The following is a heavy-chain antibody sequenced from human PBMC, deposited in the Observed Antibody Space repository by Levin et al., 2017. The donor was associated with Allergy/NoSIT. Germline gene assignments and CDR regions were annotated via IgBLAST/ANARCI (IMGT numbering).Heavy chain of an antibody. J-gene: IGHJ4*02. V-gene: IGHV3-53*01. CDR2: IYSGGST. D-gene: IGHD3-22*01. Sequence: PGGSLRLSCAASGFTVSSNYMSWVRQAPGKGLEWVSVIYSGGSTYYADSVKGRFTISRDNSKNTLYLQMNSLRAEDTAVYYCAGALFHSSGYYWGQGTLVTVSS. CDR3: AGALFHSSGYY. CDR1: GFTVSSNY.